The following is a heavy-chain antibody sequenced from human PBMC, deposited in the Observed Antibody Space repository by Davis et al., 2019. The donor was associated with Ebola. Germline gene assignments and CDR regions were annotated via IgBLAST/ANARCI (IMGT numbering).Heavy chain of an antibody. Sequence: PSETLSLTCTVSGGSISSYYWSWIRQPPGKGLEWIGYIYYSGSTNYNPSLKSRVTISVDTSKNQFSLKLSSVTAADTAVYYCARGKSRAYWGQGTLVTVSS. CDR2: IYYSGST. V-gene: IGHV4-59*01. CDR3: ARGKSRAY. CDR1: GGSISSYY. J-gene: IGHJ4*02.